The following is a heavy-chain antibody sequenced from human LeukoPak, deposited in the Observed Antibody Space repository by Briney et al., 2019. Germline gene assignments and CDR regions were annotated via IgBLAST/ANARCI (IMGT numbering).Heavy chain of an antibody. CDR1: GVSISSTTLY. J-gene: IGHJ4*02. D-gene: IGHD3-9*01. Sequence: SETLSLTGTVPGVSISSTTLYWGWVRQSPGKGLEWIATIYYSGSTYYNPSLNSRVTISVDTSKNQFSLKLTSVTAADTAIYYCAGAPAGGSDWLSPFDYWGQGTLVTVSS. CDR3: AGAPAGGSDWLSPFDY. V-gene: IGHV4-39*01. CDR2: IYYSGST.